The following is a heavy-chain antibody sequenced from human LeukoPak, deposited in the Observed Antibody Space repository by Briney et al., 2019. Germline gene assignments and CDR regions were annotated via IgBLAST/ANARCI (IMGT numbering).Heavy chain of an antibody. CDR2: ISYDGSNK. V-gene: IGHV3-30*03. CDR1: GFTFSSYG. J-gene: IGHJ4*02. Sequence: GGSLRLSCAASGFTFSSYGMHWVRQAPGKGLEWVAVISYDGSNKYYADSVKGRFTISRDNSKNTVYLQMDSLRAEDTAVYYCAGDKTTSGYYEFDYWGQGTLVTVSS. CDR3: AGDKTTSGYYEFDY. D-gene: IGHD3-22*01.